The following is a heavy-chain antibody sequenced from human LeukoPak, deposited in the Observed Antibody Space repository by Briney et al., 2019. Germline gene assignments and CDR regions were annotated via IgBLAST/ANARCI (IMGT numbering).Heavy chain of an antibody. Sequence: GGSLRLSCAASGFTVSSNYMSWVRQAPGKGLEWVSVIYSGGSTYYADSVKGRFTISRDNSKNTLYLQMNSLRAEDTAVYYCDTRSSGVTVGATTDYWGQGTLVTVSS. V-gene: IGHV3-53*01. CDR3: DTRSSGVTVGATTDY. D-gene: IGHD1-26*01. CDR2: IYSGGST. J-gene: IGHJ4*02. CDR1: GFTVSSNY.